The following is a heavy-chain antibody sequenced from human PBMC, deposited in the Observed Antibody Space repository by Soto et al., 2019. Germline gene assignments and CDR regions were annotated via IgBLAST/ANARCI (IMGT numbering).Heavy chain of an antibody. J-gene: IGHJ4*02. D-gene: IGHD3-3*01. V-gene: IGHV3-66*01. CDR3: AREIYDFWSGYLDY. CDR1: GFTVSSNY. CDR2: IYSGGST. Sequence: GGSLRLSCAASGFTVSSNYMSWVRQAPGKGLEWVSVIYSGGSTYYADSVKGRFTISRDNSKNTLYLQMNSLRAEDTAVYYCAREIYDFWSGYLDYWGQGTLVTVSS.